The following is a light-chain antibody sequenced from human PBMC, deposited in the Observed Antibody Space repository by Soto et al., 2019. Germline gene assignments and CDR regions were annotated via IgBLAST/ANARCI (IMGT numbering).Light chain of an antibody. CDR2: GAS. J-gene: IGKJ1*01. Sequence: EFALTQSPGTLSASAGERATLPCRASQSVRSNLAWYQQKPGQAPRLLIYGASTRATGIPARFSGSGSGTEFTLSIGSLQSEDFAVYYCQQYNNWPPTFGQGTKVDIK. CDR3: QQYNNWPPT. CDR1: QSVRSN. V-gene: IGKV3-15*01.